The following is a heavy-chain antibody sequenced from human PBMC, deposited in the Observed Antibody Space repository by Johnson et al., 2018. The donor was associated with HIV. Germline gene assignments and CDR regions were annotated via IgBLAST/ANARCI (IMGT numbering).Heavy chain of an antibody. V-gene: IGHV3-9*01. CDR3: AKAQVLADDCFNV. D-gene: IGHD2-8*02. CDR1: GFTFDDYA. J-gene: IGHJ3*01. CDR2: ISWNSGSI. Sequence: SLRLSCAASGFTFDDYAMHWVRQAPGKGLEWVSGISWNSGSIGYADSVKGRFTISRDNAKNSLYLQMNSLRVEDTAVYHCAKAQVLADDCFNVWGQGTVVTVSS.